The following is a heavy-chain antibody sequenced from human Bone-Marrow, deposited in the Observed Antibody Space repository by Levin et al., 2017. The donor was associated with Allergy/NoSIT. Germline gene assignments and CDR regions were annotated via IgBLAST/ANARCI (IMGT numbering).Heavy chain of an antibody. V-gene: IGHV4-39*01. CDR2: IYNIRST. Sequence: SCTVSGDSISSTFYYWGWIRQPPGKGLEWIGSIYNIRSTNYNPSLKSRVTISVDTSKNQFSLELSSVTAADTAVYYCAKYISGTYLDYWGQGTLVTVSS. CDR3: AKYISGTYLDY. CDR1: GDSISSTFYY. J-gene: IGHJ4*02. D-gene: IGHD3-10*01.